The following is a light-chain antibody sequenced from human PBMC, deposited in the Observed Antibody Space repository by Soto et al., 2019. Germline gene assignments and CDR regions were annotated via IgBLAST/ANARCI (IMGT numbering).Light chain of an antibody. CDR3: QQYFSYPLT. CDR1: QSPGTW. V-gene: IGKV1-5*01. J-gene: IGKJ4*01. CDR2: DVS. Sequence: DIQMTQSPSTLSASVGDRVIITCRASQSPGTWMAWYQQKPGTAPVLLIYDVSKLESGVPSRFSGRASGTEFTLTITSLQPDDFATYYCQQYFSYPLTFGGGTKVAIK.